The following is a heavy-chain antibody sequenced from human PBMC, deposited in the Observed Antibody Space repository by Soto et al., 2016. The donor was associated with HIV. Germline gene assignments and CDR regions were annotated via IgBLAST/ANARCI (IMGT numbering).Heavy chain of an antibody. D-gene: IGHD6-13*01. CDR3: ARAYSSSPNDAFDI. CDR2: IYHSGST. V-gene: IGHV4-38-2*01. Sequence: VQESGPGLVKPSETLSLTCAVSGYSISSGYYWGWIRQPPGKGLEWIGSIYHSGSTYYNPSLKSRVTISVDTSKNQFSLKLSSVTAADTAVYYCARAYSSSPNDAFDIWGQGTMVTVSS. CDR1: GYSISSGYY. J-gene: IGHJ3*02.